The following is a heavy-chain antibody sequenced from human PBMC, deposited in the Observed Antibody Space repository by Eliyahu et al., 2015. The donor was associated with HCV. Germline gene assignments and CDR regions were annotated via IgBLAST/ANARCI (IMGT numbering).Heavy chain of an antibody. J-gene: IGHJ6*02. V-gene: IGHV3-74*01. CDR3: ARGDRVPTDRGVWWYYYYGMDV. CDR2: FYXDGSST. Sequence: EVQLVESGGGLVQPGGSLRLSCAASGFTFSSYWMHWVRQAPGKGLXWVSRFYXDGSSTSDADSVKGRFTISRDNAKNTLYLQMNSLRAEDTAVYYCARGDRVPTDRGVWWYYYYGMDVWGQGTTVTVSS. CDR1: GFTFSSYW. D-gene: IGHD2-15*01.